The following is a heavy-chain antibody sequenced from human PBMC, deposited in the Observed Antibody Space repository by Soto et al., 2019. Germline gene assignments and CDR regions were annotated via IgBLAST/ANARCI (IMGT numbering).Heavy chain of an antibody. J-gene: IGHJ5*02. D-gene: IGHD3-9*01. CDR1: VSGFPGSV. CDR3: ARDNDWEYNWFDP. CDR2: ISAYNGNT. V-gene: IGHV1-18*01. Sequence: ASVKVSWTASVSGFPGSVSGWVRQEKGEGLEWMGWISAYNGNTNYAQKLQGRVTMTTDTSTSTAYMELRSLRSDDTAVYYCARDNDWEYNWFDPWGQGTLVTVSS.